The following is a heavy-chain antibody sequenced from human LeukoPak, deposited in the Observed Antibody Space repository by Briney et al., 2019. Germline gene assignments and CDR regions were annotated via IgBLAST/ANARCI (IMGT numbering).Heavy chain of an antibody. CDR1: GVSINDYY. J-gene: IGHJ4*02. D-gene: IGHD2-21*01. CDR3: VKIRCGHSSSLCFNH. Sequence: SETLSLTCGVFGVSINDYYWRWIRQSPRKGLGWIGEISHTEGTRYNPSLKSRVTMSVGTSENKLSLKLIFVTAADTAVYYCVKIRCGHSSSLCFNHWGLGTLVTVSS. V-gene: IGHV4-34*01. CDR2: ISHTEGT.